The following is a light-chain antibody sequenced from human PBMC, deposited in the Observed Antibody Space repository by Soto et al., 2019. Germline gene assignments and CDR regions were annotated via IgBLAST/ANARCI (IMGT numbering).Light chain of an antibody. Sequence: EIVMTQSPAILSVSPGERVTLSCRANQSISSNLAWYQQKPGQAPRLLIYGAATRATGIPARFSGSGSGTDFTLTINSLQSEDFAVYYCQMYNNWVGTFGGGTKVEIK. CDR1: QSISSN. CDR3: QMYNNWVGT. V-gene: IGKV3-15*01. CDR2: GAA. J-gene: IGKJ4*01.